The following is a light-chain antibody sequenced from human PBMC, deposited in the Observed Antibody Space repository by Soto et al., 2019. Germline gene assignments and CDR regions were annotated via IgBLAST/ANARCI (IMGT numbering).Light chain of an antibody. Sequence: QSVLTQPASVSGSPGQSITISCTGGSNDIGAYSFVSWYQQHPGKAPQLLIFDVSSRPSGISSRFSGDKSGNTASLAISGLLPEDEAFYYCSSYTTINTQIFGSGTKVTVL. CDR3: SSYTTINTQI. V-gene: IGLV2-14*03. CDR2: DVS. CDR1: SNDIGAYSF. J-gene: IGLJ1*01.